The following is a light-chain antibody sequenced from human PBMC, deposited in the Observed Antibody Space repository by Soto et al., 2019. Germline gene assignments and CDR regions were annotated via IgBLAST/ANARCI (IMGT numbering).Light chain of an antibody. J-gene: IGKJ5*01. CDR1: QSVTNRY. CDR3: QQRSNWPAIT. CDR2: GIS. Sequence: ESVLTQSPGSLSLSTGERATLSCRASQSVTNRYFAWYQQRPGQAPRLLIYGISNRATGIPDRFSGSGSGTDFTLTISSLEPEDFAVYYCQQRSNWPAITFGQGTRLEIK. V-gene: IGKV3D-20*02.